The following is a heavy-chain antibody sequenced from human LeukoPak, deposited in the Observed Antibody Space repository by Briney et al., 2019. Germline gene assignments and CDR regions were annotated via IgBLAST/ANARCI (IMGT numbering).Heavy chain of an antibody. CDR3: ARVRAGYFDY. D-gene: IGHD6-13*01. Sequence: PSETLSLACTVSGGSISSYYWSWIRQPPGKGLEWIGYIYYSGSTNYNPSLKSRVTISVDTSKNQFSLKLSSVTAADTAVYYCARVRAGYFDYWGQGTLVTVSS. CDR2: IYYSGST. V-gene: IGHV4-59*01. CDR1: GGSISSYY. J-gene: IGHJ4*02.